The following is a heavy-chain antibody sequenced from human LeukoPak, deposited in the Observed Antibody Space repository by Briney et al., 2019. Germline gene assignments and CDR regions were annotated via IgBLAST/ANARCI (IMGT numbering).Heavy chain of an antibody. CDR2: ISAYNGNT. J-gene: IGHJ6*02. CDR1: GYTFTSYG. D-gene: IGHD5-18*01. Sequence: ASVKVSCKASGYTFTSYGISWVRQAPGQGLEWMGWISAYNGNTNYAQKFQGRVTMTRDTSTSTAYMELRSLRSDDTAVYYCARDGERIQLWSPYYYYGMDVWGQGTTVTVSS. CDR3: ARDGERIQLWSPYYYYGMDV. V-gene: IGHV1-18*01.